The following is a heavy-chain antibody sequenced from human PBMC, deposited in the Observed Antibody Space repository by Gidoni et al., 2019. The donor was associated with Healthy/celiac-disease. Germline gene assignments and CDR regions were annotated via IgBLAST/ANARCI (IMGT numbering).Heavy chain of an antibody. CDR1: GYTFTSYG. J-gene: IGHJ6*02. Sequence: QVQLVQSGAEVKKPGASVKVSCKASGYTFTSYGISWVRQAPGPGLEWMGWISAYNGNTNYAQKLQGRVTMTTDTSTSTAYMELRSLRSDDTAVYYCARGESRYGDYEDYYYYGMDVWGQGTTVTVSS. CDR2: ISAYNGNT. V-gene: IGHV1-18*01. D-gene: IGHD4-17*01. CDR3: ARGESRYGDYEDYYYYGMDV.